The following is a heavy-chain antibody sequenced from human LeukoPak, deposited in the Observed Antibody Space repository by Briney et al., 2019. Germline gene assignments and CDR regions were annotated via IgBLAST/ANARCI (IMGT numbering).Heavy chain of an antibody. CDR3: ARERRVANWFDP. D-gene: IGHD2-15*01. CDR1: GYTFTSYG. J-gene: IGHJ5*02. V-gene: IGHV1-18*01. Sequence: ASVKVSCKASGYTFTSYGISWVRQAPGQGLEWMGWISAYNGSTNYAQKLQGRVAMTTDTSTSTAYMELRSLRSDDTAVYYCARERRVANWFDPWGQGTLVTVSS. CDR2: ISAYNGST.